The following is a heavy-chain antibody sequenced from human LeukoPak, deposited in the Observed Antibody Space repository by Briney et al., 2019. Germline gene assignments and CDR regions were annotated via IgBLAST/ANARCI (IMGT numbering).Heavy chain of an antibody. D-gene: IGHD6-25*01. Sequence: GGSLRLCCAASEFTVSSNYMTWVRQAPGKGLEWVSIIYSGGNTFYADSVKARFTISRDNSQNTVYLQMNSLRAEDTAVYYCASALAAASHTSFDHWGQGTLVTVSS. CDR1: EFTVSSNY. J-gene: IGHJ4*02. CDR2: IYSGGNT. CDR3: ASALAAASHTSFDH. V-gene: IGHV3-66*01.